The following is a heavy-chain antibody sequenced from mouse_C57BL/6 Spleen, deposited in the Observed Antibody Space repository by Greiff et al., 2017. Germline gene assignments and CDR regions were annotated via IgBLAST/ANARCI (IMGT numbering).Heavy chain of an antibody. CDR1: GYSITSDY. J-gene: IGHJ4*01. CDR2: ISYSGIT. V-gene: IGHV3-8*01. D-gene: IGHD2-2*01. Sequence: EVQLVESGPGLAKPSQTLSLTCSVTGYSITSDYWNWIRKFPGNKLEYMGYISYSGITYYNPSLKSRISITRDTSKNQYYLQLNSVTTEDTATYYGARDRGYDEGRGYARDYWGQGTSVTVSS. CDR3: ARDRGYDEGRGYARDY.